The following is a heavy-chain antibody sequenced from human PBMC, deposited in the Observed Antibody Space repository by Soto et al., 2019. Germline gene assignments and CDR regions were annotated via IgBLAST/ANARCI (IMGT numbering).Heavy chain of an antibody. J-gene: IGHJ6*02. CDR3: ARDLIAAAGTDYYYGMDV. CDR2: IYYSGST. D-gene: IGHD6-13*01. Sequence: SETLSLTCTVSGGSIISYYWSWIRQPPGKGLEWIGYIYYSGSTNYNPSLKSRVTISVDTSKNQFSLKLSSVTAADTAVYYCARDLIAAAGTDYYYGMDVWGQGTTVTSP. CDR1: GGSIISYY. V-gene: IGHV4-59*01.